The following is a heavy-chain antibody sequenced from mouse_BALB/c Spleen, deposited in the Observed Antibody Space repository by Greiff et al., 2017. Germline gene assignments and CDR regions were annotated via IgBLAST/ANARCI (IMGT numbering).Heavy chain of an antibody. Sequence: EVKLMESGPGLVKPSQSLSLTCTVTGYSITSDYAWNWIRQFPGNKLEWMGYISYSGSTSYNPSLKSRISITRDTSKNQFFLQLNSVTTEDTATYYCARRGGYDYAMDYWGQGTSVTVSS. J-gene: IGHJ4*01. CDR2: ISYSGST. CDR3: ARRGGYDYAMDY. V-gene: IGHV3-2*02. CDR1: GYSITSDYA. D-gene: IGHD2-2*01.